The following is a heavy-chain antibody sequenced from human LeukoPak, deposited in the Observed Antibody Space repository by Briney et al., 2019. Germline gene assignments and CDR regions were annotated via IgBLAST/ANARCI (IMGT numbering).Heavy chain of an antibody. J-gene: IGHJ5*02. CDR1: GFIFSSYA. V-gene: IGHV3-30-3*01. CDR2: ISYDETNT. CDR3: ARDRLAGPWENWFDP. Sequence: PGRSLRLSCAASGFIFSSYAMHWVRQAPGTGLEWVALISYDETNTYYADSVKGRFTISRDNSKNTLYLQMNSLRAEDTAVYYCARDRLAGPWENWFDPWGQGTLVTVSS. D-gene: IGHD1-26*01.